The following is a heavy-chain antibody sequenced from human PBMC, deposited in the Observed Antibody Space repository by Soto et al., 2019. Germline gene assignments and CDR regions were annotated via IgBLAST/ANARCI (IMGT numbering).Heavy chain of an antibody. J-gene: IGHJ6*02. CDR3: ATAPPYYGMDV. Sequence: GGSLRLSCAASGFTFSSYGMHWVRQAPGKGLEWVAVIWYDGSNKYYADSVKGRFTISRDNSKNTLYLQMNSLRAEDAAVYYCATAPPYYGMDVWGQGTTVTVSS. V-gene: IGHV3-33*01. CDR1: GFTFSSYG. CDR2: IWYDGSNK.